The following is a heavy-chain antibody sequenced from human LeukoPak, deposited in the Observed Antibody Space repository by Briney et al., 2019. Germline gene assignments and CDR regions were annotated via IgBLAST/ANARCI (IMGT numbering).Heavy chain of an antibody. CDR1: GFTFSSYA. D-gene: IGHD2-2*01. J-gene: IGHJ6*02. V-gene: IGHV3-23*01. CDR3: AQKGSGKDCSSTSCSSYYSGMDV. CDR2: ISGSGGST. Sequence: GGSLRLSCAASGFTFSSYAMSWVRQAPGKGLEWVSAISGSGGSTYYADSVKGRFTISRDNSKHTLYLQMSSLRAADTAVYYCAQKGSGKDCSSTSCSSYYSGMDVWGQGTTVTVSS.